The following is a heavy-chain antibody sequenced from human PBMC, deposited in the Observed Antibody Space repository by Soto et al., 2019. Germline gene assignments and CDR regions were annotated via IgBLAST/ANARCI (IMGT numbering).Heavy chain of an antibody. CDR1: GGTFSPYT. CDR2: IIPFLGVT. J-gene: IGHJ4*02. D-gene: IGHD1-26*01. V-gene: IGHV1-69*08. CDR3: ARDWESTVSTWAFWAF. Sequence: QVQLVQSGAEVKKPGSSVKVSCKASGGTFSPYTVNWVRQAPGQGLEWMGRIIPFLGVTNYAQKFQARVTLTADTSTTTAYMELSGLRFADTAVYYCARDWESTVSTWAFWAFWGRGTLVTVSS.